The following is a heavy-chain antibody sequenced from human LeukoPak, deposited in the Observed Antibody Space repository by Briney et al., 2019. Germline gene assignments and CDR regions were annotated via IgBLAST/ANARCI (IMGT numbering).Heavy chain of an antibody. Sequence: GGSLRLSCAASGFTFSDYYMNWIRQAPGKGLEWVSYIISSGSTLYYADSVKGRFTIFRDNAKNSLYLQMNSLRAEDTAVYYCARELNWNLDYWGQGTLVTVSS. D-gene: IGHD1-1*01. V-gene: IGHV3-11*04. CDR2: IISSGSTL. J-gene: IGHJ4*02. CDR1: GFTFSDYY. CDR3: ARELNWNLDY.